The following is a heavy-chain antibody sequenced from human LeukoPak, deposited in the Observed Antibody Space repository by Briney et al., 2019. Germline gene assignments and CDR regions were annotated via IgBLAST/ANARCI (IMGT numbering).Heavy chain of an antibody. CDR3: ARHDYGGNSGDY. CDR2: IYGGGTT. D-gene: IGHD4-23*01. V-gene: IGHV3-53*01. Sequence: PGGSLRLSCAASGFTVSRDYMSWVRQAPGKGLEWVSVIYGGGTTHYADSVRGRFTISRDNSKNTLYLQMNSLRADDTAVYYCARHDYGGNSGDYWGQGTLVTVSS. CDR1: GFTVSRDY. J-gene: IGHJ4*02.